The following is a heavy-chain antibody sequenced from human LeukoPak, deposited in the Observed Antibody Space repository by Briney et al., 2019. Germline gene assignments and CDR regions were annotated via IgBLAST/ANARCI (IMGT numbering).Heavy chain of an antibody. CDR2: ISSSSSYI. D-gene: IGHD6-13*01. V-gene: IGHV3-21*04. CDR1: GFTFSSYE. CDR3: AKFSSNWYYFDY. Sequence: PGGSLRLSCAASGFTFSSYEMNWVRQAPGKGLEWVSSISSSSSYIYYADSVKGRFTISRDNAKNSLYLQMNSLRAEDTAVYYCAKFSSNWYYFDYWGQGTLVTVSS. J-gene: IGHJ4*02.